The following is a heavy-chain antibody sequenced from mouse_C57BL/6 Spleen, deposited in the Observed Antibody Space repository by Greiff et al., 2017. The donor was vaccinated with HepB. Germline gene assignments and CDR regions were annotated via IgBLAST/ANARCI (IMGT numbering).Heavy chain of an antibody. D-gene: IGHD2-4*01. CDR3: AIEPSYDYEDY. Sequence: QVQLKQPGAELVKPGASVKVSCKASGYTFTSYWMHWVKQRPGQGLEWIGRIHPSDSDTNYNQKFKGKATLTVDKSSSTAYMQLSSLTSEDSAVYYCAIEPSYDYEDYWGQGTTLTVSS. V-gene: IGHV1-74*01. CDR2: IHPSDSDT. J-gene: IGHJ2*01. CDR1: GYTFTSYW.